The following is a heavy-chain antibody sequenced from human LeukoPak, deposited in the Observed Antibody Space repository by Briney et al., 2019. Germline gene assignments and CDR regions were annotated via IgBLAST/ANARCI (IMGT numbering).Heavy chain of an antibody. CDR3: ASFSSGWYGDAFDI. J-gene: IGHJ3*02. V-gene: IGHV3-7*05. Sequence: GGSLRLSCAASGFIFSSYAMSWVRQAPGKGLEWVANIKQDGSEKYYVDSVKGRFTISRDNAKNSLYLQMNSLRAEDTAVYYCASFSSGWYGDAFDIWGQGTMVTVSS. D-gene: IGHD6-19*01. CDR2: IKQDGSEK. CDR1: GFIFSSYA.